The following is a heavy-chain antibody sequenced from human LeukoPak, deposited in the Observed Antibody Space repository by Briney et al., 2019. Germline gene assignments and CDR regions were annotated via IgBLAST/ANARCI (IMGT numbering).Heavy chain of an antibody. V-gene: IGHV3-23*01. Sequence: PGGSLRLSCAASQFTFSSSDMGWVRQAPGKGLEWVAAISHSGGATYYADSVKGRFTISRDNSKNTLYLQMNSLRVEDTAVYFCARDPGAFPYFFYCLGQGTLVTVSS. J-gene: IGHJ4*02. CDR2: ISHSGGAT. D-gene: IGHD4/OR15-4a*01. CDR3: ARDPGAFPYFFYC. CDR1: QFTFSSSD.